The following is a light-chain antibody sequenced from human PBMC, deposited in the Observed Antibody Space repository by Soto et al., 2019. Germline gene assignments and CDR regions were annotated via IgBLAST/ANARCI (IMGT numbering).Light chain of an antibody. V-gene: IGKV3-20*01. CDR3: QQYGGSPSIT. J-gene: IGKJ5*01. Sequence: ENLLTQSPGTLSLSPGEGATLSCRASRGVSANYLAWYQQKPGQAPTLLIYGASIRAAGIPDRFSGSGSGTDFTLTISRLEPEDSAVYYCQQYGGSPSITFGQGTRLEIK. CDR2: GAS. CDR1: RGVSANY.